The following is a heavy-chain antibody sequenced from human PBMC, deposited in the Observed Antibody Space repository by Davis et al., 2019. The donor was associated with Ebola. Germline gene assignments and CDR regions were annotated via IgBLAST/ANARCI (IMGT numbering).Heavy chain of an antibody. D-gene: IGHD6-19*01. CDR2: LYSSGST. J-gene: IGHJ6*04. CDR3: ARDPSGGSGWSVGYYGMDV. V-gene: IGHV3-53*01. Sequence: GGSLRLSCAASGFTVSSNYMIWVRQAPGTGLEWVSLLYSSGSTFYADSVKGRFIISRDNYENTLFLQMNSLRVEDTGVYFCARDPSGGSGWSVGYYGMDVWGKGTTVTVSS. CDR1: GFTVSSNY.